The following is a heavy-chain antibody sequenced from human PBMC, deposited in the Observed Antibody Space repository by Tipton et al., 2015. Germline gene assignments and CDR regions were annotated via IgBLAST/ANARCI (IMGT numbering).Heavy chain of an antibody. Sequence: LRLSCTVSGGSVSTSNYYWGWIRQSPGKGLEWIGYISYSGSTHYNPSLKSRVTISVDTSRNQFSLKLSSVTAADTAVYYCARFDYGDYLTGFDPWGQGTLVTVSS. CDR1: GGSVSTSNYY. D-gene: IGHD4-17*01. CDR3: ARFDYGDYLTGFDP. V-gene: IGHV4-61*01. CDR2: ISYSGST. J-gene: IGHJ5*02.